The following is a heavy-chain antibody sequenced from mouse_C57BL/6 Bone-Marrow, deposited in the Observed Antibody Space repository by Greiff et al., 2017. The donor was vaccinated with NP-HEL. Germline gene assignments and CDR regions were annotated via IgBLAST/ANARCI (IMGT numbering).Heavy chain of an antibody. CDR3: TRLLMGY. J-gene: IGHJ3*01. V-gene: IGHV1-81*01. Sequence: QVQLQQSGAELARPGASVKLSCKASGYTFTSYGISWVKQRTGQGLEWIGRIYPRSGNTYYNEKFKGKATLTADKSSSTAYMELSSLTSEDAAVYCCTRLLMGYWGQGTLVTVSA. CDR2: IYPRSGNT. CDR1: GYTFTSYG.